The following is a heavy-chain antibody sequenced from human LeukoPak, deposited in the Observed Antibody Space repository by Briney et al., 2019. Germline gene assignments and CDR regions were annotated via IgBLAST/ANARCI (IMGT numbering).Heavy chain of an antibody. D-gene: IGHD3-22*01. J-gene: IGHJ5*02. CDR1: GGTFSSYT. V-gene: IGHV1-69*04. CDR2: IIPILGIA. Sequence: GASVKVSCKASGGTFSSYTISWVRQAPGQGLEWMGRIIPILGIANYAQKFQGRVTITADKPTSTAYMELSSLRSEDTAVYYCARENLTMIVSLNWFDPWGQGTLVTVSS. CDR3: ARENLTMIVSLNWFDP.